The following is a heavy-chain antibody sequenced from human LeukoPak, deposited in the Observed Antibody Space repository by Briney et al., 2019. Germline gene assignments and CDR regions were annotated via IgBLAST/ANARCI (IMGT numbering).Heavy chain of an antibody. J-gene: IGHJ5*02. CDR1: GYTFTSYD. D-gene: IGHD3-16*02. CDR3: ARGPLVRLPSSFDP. V-gene: IGHV1-8*01. Sequence: ASVKVSCKASGYTFTSYDINWVRQATGQGLEWMGWMNPNSGNAGSAQRFQGRITMTRDTSISTAYMELSSLRSEDTAVYYCARGPLVRLPSSFDPWGQGTLVTVSS. CDR2: MNPNSGNA.